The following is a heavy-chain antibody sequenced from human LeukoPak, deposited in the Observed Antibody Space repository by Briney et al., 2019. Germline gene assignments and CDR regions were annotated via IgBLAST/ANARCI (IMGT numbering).Heavy chain of an antibody. V-gene: IGHV5-51*01. D-gene: IGHD2-15*01. CDR3: ATPRVKYCSGGSCYLDAFDI. CDR1: GYSFTSYW. J-gene: IGHJ3*02. Sequence: ESLKISCKGSGYSFTSYWIGWVRQMPGKGLEWMGIIYPGDSDTRYSPSFQGQVTISADKSISTAYLQWSSLKASDTAMYYCATPRVKYCSGGSCYLDAFDIWGQGTMVTVSS. CDR2: IYPGDSDT.